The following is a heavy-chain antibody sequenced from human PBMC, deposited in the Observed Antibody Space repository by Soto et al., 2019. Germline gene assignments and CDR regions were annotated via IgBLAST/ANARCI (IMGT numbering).Heavy chain of an antibody. CDR3: DKDWGSSGWFNWFDS. J-gene: IGHJ5*01. Sequence: QVQLVESGGGVVQPGTSLRLSCVVSGFTLSNTGVHWVRQAPGKGLEWVAMIAHNGFSQFYVDSVKGRFTISRDNSKNTVYLQMHSLRPEDTSVYYCDKDWGSSGWFNWFDSWGQGTLVTVSS. CDR1: GFTLSNTG. D-gene: IGHD6-19*01. CDR2: IAHNGFSQ. V-gene: IGHV3-30*18.